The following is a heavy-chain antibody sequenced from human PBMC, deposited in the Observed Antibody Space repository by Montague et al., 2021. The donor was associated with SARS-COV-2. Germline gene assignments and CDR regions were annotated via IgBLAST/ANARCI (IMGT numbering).Heavy chain of an antibody. CDR3: ARGRYSSSWYGIKYYFDY. Sequence: SETLSLTCAVYGGSFSGYYWSWIRQPPGKGLEWIGEITHSGSTNYNPSLKSRVTISLDTSTNQFSLKLSSVTAADTAVYYCARGRYSSSWYGIKYYFDYWGQGTLVTVSS. CDR1: GGSFSGYY. CDR2: ITHSGST. J-gene: IGHJ4*02. D-gene: IGHD6-13*01. V-gene: IGHV4-34*01.